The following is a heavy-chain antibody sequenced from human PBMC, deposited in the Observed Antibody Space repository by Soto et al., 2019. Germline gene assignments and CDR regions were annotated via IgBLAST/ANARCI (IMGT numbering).Heavy chain of an antibody. CDR1: GDSVSSNSAT. V-gene: IGHV6-1*01. J-gene: IGHJ5*02. CDR2: TYYRSKWYN. D-gene: IGHD1-1*01. CDR3: GRAHLGTDRYILEPFDP. Sequence: SQTLSLTCAISGDSVSSNSATWNWIRQSPSRGLEWLGRTYYRSKWYNDYAISVKSRIIINPDTSKNQIYLQLNSVITEDTAVYYCGRAHLGTDRYILEPFDPWGQGTLVTVSS.